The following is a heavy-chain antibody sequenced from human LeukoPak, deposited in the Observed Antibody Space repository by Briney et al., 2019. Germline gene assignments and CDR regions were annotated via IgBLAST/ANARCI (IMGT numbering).Heavy chain of an antibody. J-gene: IGHJ3*02. CDR3: AKHRGSFFEAFDI. V-gene: IGHV4-30-2*03. CDR2: IYHSGST. D-gene: IGHD1-26*01. CDR1: GGSISSGGYY. Sequence: SETLSLTCTVSGGSISSGGYYWSWIRQPPGKGLEWIGYIYHSGSTYYNPSLKSRVSISADTSKNHFSLWLSSVTAADMAVYYCAKHRGSFFEAFDIWGQGTAVSVSS.